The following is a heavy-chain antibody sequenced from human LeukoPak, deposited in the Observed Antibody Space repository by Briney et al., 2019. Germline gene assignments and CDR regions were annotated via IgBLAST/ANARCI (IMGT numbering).Heavy chain of an antibody. CDR3: AREVITTSAFDI. D-gene: IGHD3-22*01. V-gene: IGHV4-59*12. CDR1: GGSISGYY. Sequence: SETLSLTCTVSGGSISGYYWTWIRQPPGKGLEWIGYIYYSGSTNYNPSLKSRVTISVDTSKNQFSLRLSSVTAADTAVYYCAREVITTSAFDIWGQGTMVTVSS. CDR2: IYYSGST. J-gene: IGHJ3*02.